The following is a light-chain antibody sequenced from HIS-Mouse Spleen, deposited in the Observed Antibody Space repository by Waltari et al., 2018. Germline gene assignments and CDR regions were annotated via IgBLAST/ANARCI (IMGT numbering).Light chain of an antibody. V-gene: IGLV2-11*01. CDR2: DVS. Sequence: QSALTQPRSVSGSPGQSVTISCTGTSSDVGGYNYVSWYQQPPGKAPKLMIYDVSERPSGVPDRFSGSKSGNTASLTISGLQAEDEADYYCCSYAGSYTGVFGTGTKVTVL. CDR1: SSDVGGYNY. J-gene: IGLJ1*01. CDR3: CSYAGSYTGV.